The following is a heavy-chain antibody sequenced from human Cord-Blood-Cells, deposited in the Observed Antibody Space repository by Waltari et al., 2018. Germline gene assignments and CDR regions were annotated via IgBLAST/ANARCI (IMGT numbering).Heavy chain of an antibody. CDR3: AAGSSSGYDAFDI. V-gene: IGHV1-58*02. CDR1: GFPFRCLA. Sequence: QMQLVQSGPEVKKPGNSVKVSCKASGFPFRCLAMPWLLQARGQRLEGIGWIVVGSGNTNYAQKFQERVTITRDMSTSTAYMELSSLRSEDTAVYYCAAGSSSGYDAFDIWGQGTMVTVSS. D-gene: IGHD3-22*01. CDR2: IVVGSGNT. J-gene: IGHJ3*02.